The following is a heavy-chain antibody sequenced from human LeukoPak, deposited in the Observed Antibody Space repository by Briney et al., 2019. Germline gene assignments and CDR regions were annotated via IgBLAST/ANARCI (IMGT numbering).Heavy chain of an antibody. J-gene: IGHJ4*02. Sequence: SVKVSCKASGFTFTSSAMQWVRQARGQRLEWIGWIVVGSGNTNYAQKFQERVTITRDMSTSRAYMELSSLRSEDTAVYYCAAVQVGATYYFDSWGQGTLVTVSS. D-gene: IGHD1-26*01. CDR1: GFTFTSSA. CDR3: AAVQVGATYYFDS. V-gene: IGHV1-58*02. CDR2: IVVGSGNT.